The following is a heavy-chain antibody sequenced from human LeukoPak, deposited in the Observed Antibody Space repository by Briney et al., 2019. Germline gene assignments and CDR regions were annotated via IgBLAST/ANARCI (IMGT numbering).Heavy chain of an antibody. CDR3: ARDGYCSSTSCYYYYGMDV. J-gene: IGHJ6*04. D-gene: IGHD2-2*03. CDR2: ISSSGSTI. CDR1: GFTISSYE. Sequence: GGSLRLSCAASGFTISSYEMNWVRQAPGKGLEWVSYISSSGSTIYYADSVKGRFTISRDNAKNSLYLQMNSLRAEDTAVYYCARDGYCSSTSCYYYYGMDVWGKGTTVTVSS. V-gene: IGHV3-48*03.